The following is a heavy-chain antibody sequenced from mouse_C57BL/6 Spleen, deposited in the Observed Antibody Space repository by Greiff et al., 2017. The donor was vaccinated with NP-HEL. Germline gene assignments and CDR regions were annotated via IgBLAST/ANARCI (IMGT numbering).Heavy chain of an antibody. CDR1: GYTFTSYW. CDR3: ARKESWDWFAY. V-gene: IGHV1-50*01. J-gene: IGHJ3*01. D-gene: IGHD4-1*01. CDR2: IDPSDSYT. Sequence: QVQLQQPGAELVKPGASVKLSCKASGYTFTSYWMQWVKQRPGQGLEWIGEIDPSDSYTNYNQKFKGKATLTVDTSSSTAYMQLSSLTSEDSAVYYCARKESWDWFAYWGQGTLVTVSA.